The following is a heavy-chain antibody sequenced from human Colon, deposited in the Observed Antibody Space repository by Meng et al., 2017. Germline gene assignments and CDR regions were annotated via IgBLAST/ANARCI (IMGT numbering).Heavy chain of an antibody. Sequence: QVQLQEGGAGLLKPSETLSLTCAVYGGSFSGYYWSWIRQPPGKGLEWIGEINHSGSTNYNPSLKSRVTISVDTSKNQFSLKLSSVTAADTAVYYCARGLFDYWGQGTLVTVSS. J-gene: IGHJ4*02. CDR2: INHSGST. CDR3: ARGLFDY. V-gene: IGHV4-34*01. CDR1: GGSFSGYY.